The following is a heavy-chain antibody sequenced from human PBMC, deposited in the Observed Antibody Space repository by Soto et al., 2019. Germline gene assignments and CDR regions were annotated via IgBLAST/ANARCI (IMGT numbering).Heavy chain of an antibody. J-gene: IGHJ4*02. Sequence: EVQVVESGGDLVEPGGSLRLSCVTSGFMFSIAWMSWVRQAPGKGLEWVARIKSKKDGGARDYAAPVNGRFSISRDDSKSTVYLQMNSLRAEDTALYYCVEGWNDFWGQGTLVTVSS. CDR2: IKSKKDGGAR. D-gene: IGHD1-1*01. CDR1: GFMFSIAW. V-gene: IGHV3-15*01. CDR3: VEGWNDF.